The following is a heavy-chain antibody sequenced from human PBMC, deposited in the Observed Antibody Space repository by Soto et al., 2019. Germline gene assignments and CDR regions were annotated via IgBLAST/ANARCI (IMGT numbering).Heavy chain of an antibody. Sequence: GGSLRLSCAASGFSFSISLMHWVRQAPGKGPEWVALISYDGTNKFYADSVKGRFTISRDNSKSTLYLQVDSLRPEDAAVYYCARDPKTSGGQHWAFNYFDSWGQGTLVTVSS. J-gene: IGHJ4*02. V-gene: IGHV3-30-3*01. D-gene: IGHD7-27*01. CDR2: ISYDGTNK. CDR3: ARDPKTSGGQHWAFNYFDS. CDR1: GFSFSISL.